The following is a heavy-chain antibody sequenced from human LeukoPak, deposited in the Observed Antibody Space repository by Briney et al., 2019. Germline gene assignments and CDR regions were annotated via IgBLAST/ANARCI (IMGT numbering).Heavy chain of an antibody. CDR1: GYTFTSYD. CDR2: MNPNSGNT. Sequence: ASVKVSCKASGYTFTSYDINWVRQATGQGLEWMGWMNPNSGNTGYAQKFQGRVSITRNTSISTAYMELSSLRSEDTAVYYCARVASGSYTHRKVDYWGQGTLVTVSS. D-gene: IGHD1-26*01. CDR3: ARVASGSYTHRKVDY. V-gene: IGHV1-8*03. J-gene: IGHJ4*02.